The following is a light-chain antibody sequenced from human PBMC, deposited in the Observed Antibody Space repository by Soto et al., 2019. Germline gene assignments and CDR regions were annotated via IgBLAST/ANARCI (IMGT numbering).Light chain of an antibody. V-gene: IGLV2-14*01. CDR2: EVT. CDR1: SGDIGGYNY. CDR3: SSYTSSSDVV. Sequence: QSVLTQPASVSGSPGQSITISCTGTSGDIGGYNYVSWYQQHPGKAPKLLISEVTNRPSGVSNRFSGSKSGNTASLTISGLQAEDEADYYCSSYTSSSDVVFGGGTKLTVL. J-gene: IGLJ2*01.